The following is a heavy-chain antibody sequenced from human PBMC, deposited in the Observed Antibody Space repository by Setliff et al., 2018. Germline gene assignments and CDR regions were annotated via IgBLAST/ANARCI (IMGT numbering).Heavy chain of an antibody. J-gene: IGHJ5*02. D-gene: IGHD6-13*01. CDR2: IYYSGST. CDR3: AKRVYSSSWFQGWFDP. V-gene: IGHV4-39*01. Sequence: KSSETLSLTCTVSGGSISSSSYYWGWIRQPPGKGLEWIGSIYYSGSTYYNPSLKSRVTISVDTSKNQFSLKLSSVTAADTAVYYCAKRVYSSSWFQGWFDPWGQGTLVTVSS. CDR1: GGSISSSSYY.